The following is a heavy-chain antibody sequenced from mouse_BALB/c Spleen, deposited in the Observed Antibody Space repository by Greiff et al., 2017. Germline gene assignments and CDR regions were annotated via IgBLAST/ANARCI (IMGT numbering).Heavy chain of an antibody. CDR1: GFSLTSYG. CDR3: ASYDYDGLAWFAY. J-gene: IGHJ3*01. Sequence: VQLKESGPGLVAPSQSLSITCTVSGFSLTSYGVHWVRQPPGKGLEWLGVIWAGGSTNYNSALMSRLSISKDNSKSQVFLKMNSLQTDDTAMYYCASYDYDGLAWFAYWGQGTLVTVSA. CDR2: IWAGGST. V-gene: IGHV2-9*02. D-gene: IGHD2-4*01.